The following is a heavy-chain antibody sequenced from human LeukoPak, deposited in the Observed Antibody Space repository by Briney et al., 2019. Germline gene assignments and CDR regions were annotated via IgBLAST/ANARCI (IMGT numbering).Heavy chain of an antibody. CDR1: SGSISSGGYY. CDR2: IYHSGST. CDR3: ASLTDYGDYVPYNWFDP. D-gene: IGHD4-17*01. J-gene: IGHJ5*02. Sequence: SETLSLTCTVSSGSISSGGYYWSWIRQPPGKGLEWIGYIYHSGSTYYNPSLKSRVTISVDTSKNQFSLKLSSVTAADTAVYYCASLTDYGDYVPYNWFDPWGQGTLVTVSS. V-gene: IGHV4-30-2*01.